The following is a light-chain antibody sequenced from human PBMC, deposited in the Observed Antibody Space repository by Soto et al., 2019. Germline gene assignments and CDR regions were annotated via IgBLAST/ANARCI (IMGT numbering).Light chain of an antibody. Sequence: DFQMTQSPSSLSASVGDRVTFTCRASQDISTSLAWFQQKPGKGPKSLIFAASSLQCGVPSRFIGTGSGTDFSLTISSLQPEDFATYYCQHYETYPLTFGVGTKVET. J-gene: IGKJ4*01. V-gene: IGKV1-16*01. CDR2: AAS. CDR1: QDISTS. CDR3: QHYETYPLT.